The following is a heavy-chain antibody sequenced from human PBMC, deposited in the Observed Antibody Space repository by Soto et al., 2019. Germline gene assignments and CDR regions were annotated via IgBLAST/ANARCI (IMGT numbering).Heavy chain of an antibody. J-gene: IGHJ6*02. D-gene: IGHD5-12*01. CDR3: ARISGYVFGAMDV. V-gene: IGHV2-26*01. Sequence: SGPTLVNPTEPLTLTCTVSGFSLSNARMGVSWIRQPPGKALEWLAHMFSNDEKSYSTSLKSRITISKDTSKSQVVLTMTNIDPVDTATYYCARISGYVFGAMDVWGQGTTVTVSS. CDR1: GFSLSNARMG. CDR2: MFSNDEK.